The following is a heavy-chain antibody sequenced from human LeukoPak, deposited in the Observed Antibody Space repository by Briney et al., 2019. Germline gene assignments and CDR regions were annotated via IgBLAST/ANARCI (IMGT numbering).Heavy chain of an antibody. CDR3: ARDLGSSGWSYYYGMDV. V-gene: IGHV4-4*02. J-gene: IGHJ6*02. D-gene: IGHD6-19*01. CDR2: IYHSGST. Sequence: SGTLSLTCAVSGDSISSSNWWSWVRQPPGKGLEWIGEIYHSGSTNYNPSLKSRVTISVDKSKNQFSLKLSSVTAADTAVYYCARDLGSSGWSYYYGMDVWGQGTTLTVSS. CDR1: GDSISSSNW.